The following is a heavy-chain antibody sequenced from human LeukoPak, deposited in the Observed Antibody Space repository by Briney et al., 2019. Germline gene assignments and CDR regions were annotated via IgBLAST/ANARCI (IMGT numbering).Heavy chain of an antibody. CDR3: AKDGPRITMVRGVNWFDP. CDR1: GFTFSSYG. J-gene: IGHJ5*02. V-gene: IGHV3-30*18. CDR2: ISYDGSNK. D-gene: IGHD3-10*01. Sequence: GGSLRLSCAASGFTFSSYGMHWVRQAPGKGLERVAVISYDGSNKYYADSVKGRFTISRDNSKNTLYLQMNSLRAEDTAVYYCAKDGPRITMVRGVNWFDPWGQGTLVTVSS.